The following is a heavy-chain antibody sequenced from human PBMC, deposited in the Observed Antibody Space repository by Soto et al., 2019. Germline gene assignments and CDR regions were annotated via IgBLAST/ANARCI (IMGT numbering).Heavy chain of an antibody. V-gene: IGHV4-30-2*01. D-gene: IGHD2-21*02. CDR1: GCSISSGGYS. CDR3: ARDLSGDGSLDY. CDR2: IYHSGST. J-gene: IGHJ4*02. Sequence: QLQLQESGSGLVKPSQTLSLTCAVSGCSISSGGYSWSWIRQPPGKGLEWIGYIYHSGSTFYNPSLKSRVTISVDRSKNQFSLKLSSVTAADTAVYYCARDLSGDGSLDYWGQGTLVTFSS.